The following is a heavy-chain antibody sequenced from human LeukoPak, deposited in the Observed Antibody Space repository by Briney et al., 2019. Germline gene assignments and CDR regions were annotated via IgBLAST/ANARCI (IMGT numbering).Heavy chain of an antibody. CDR3: AKDVGDY. CDR1: GFPFYDYT. D-gene: IGHD1-26*01. V-gene: IGHV3-43*01. CDR2: ISWDGGTT. Sequence: GSLRLSCAASGFPFYDYTMHWVRQAPGKGLEWVSLISWDGGTTYYADSVKGRFTISRDNSKNFLYLQMNSLRTEDTALYFCAKDVGDYWGQGTLVTVSS. J-gene: IGHJ4*02.